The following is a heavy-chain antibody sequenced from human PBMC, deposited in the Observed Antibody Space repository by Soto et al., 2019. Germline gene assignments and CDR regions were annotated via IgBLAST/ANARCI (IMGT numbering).Heavy chain of an antibody. J-gene: IGHJ4*02. CDR1: GFTINDAW. CDR3: VRGLNWNDNY. V-gene: IGHV3-15*01. Sequence: EVQLVESGGGLVKPGGSLRLSCAASGFTINDAWITWVLQAPGKGLEWVGRIQSKADGGTTHYAAPVRGRFTVSTDDSKNTLYREMNSLKTDDTAVYYCVRGLNWNDNYWGQGTLVTVSS. D-gene: IGHD1-1*01. CDR2: IQSKADGGTT.